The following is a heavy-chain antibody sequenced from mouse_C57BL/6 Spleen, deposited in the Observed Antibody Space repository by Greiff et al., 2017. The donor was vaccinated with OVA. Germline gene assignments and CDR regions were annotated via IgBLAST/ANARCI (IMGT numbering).Heavy chain of an antibody. J-gene: IGHJ3*01. V-gene: IGHV6-3*01. CDR3: TGGFYYDYDGGFAY. CDR2: IRLKSDNYAT. CDR1: GFTFSNYW. Sequence: EVQLQESGGGLVQPGGSMKLSCVASGFTFSNYWMNWVRQSPEKGLEWVAQIRLKSDNYATHYAESVKGRFTISRDDSKSSVYLQMNNLRAEDTGIYYCTGGFYYDYDGGFAYWGQGTLVTVSA. D-gene: IGHD2-4*01.